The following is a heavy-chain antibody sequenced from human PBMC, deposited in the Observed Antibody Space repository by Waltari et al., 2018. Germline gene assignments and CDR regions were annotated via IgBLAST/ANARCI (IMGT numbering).Heavy chain of an antibody. CDR1: GYSISSGYY. CDR2: IYHSGST. J-gene: IGHJ6*02. D-gene: IGHD6-13*01. CDR3: AREGQLVRVGDYYYGMDV. V-gene: IGHV4-38-2*02. Sequence: QVQLQESGPGLVKPSETLSLTCTVSGYSISSGYYWGWIRQPPGTGLAWIGSIYHSGSTYYNPSLRSRVTISVDTSKNQFSLKLSSVTAADTAVYYCAREGQLVRVGDYYYGMDVWGQGTTVTVSS.